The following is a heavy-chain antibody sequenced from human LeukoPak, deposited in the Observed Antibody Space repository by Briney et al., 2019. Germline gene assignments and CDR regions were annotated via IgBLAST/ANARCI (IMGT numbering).Heavy chain of an antibody. J-gene: IGHJ4*02. Sequence: GGSLRLSCAASGFTVSSNYMSWVRQAPGKGLEWVAVISYDGSNKYYADSVKGRFTISRDNSKNTLYLQMNSLRAEDTAVYYCASQTTHYDILTGYYTDYFDYWGQGTLVTVSS. CDR1: GFTVSSNY. D-gene: IGHD3-9*01. V-gene: IGHV3-30*03. CDR2: ISYDGSNK. CDR3: ASQTTHYDILTGYYTDYFDY.